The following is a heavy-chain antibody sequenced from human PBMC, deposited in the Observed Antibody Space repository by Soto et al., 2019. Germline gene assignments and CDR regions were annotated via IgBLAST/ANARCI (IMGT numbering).Heavy chain of an antibody. CDR2: IIPIFGTA. CDR1: GGTFSSYA. CDR3: ARSQYDSSGWYWFDP. Sequence: VKVSCKASGGTFSSYAISWVRQAPGQGLEWMGGIIPIFGTANYAQKFQGRVTITADESTSTAYMELSSLRSEDTAVYYCARSQYDSSGWYWFDPWGQGTLVTVSS. V-gene: IGHV1-69*01. J-gene: IGHJ5*02. D-gene: IGHD6-19*01.